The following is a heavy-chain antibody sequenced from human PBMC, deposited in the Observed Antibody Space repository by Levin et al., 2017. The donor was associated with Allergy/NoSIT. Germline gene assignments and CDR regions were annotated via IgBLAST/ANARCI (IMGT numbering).Heavy chain of an antibody. D-gene: IGHD2-15*01. J-gene: IGHJ4*02. CDR1: GGSISSGDYY. V-gene: IGHV4-30-4*01. Sequence: PSETLSLTCTVSGGSISSGDYYWSWIRQPPGTGLEWIVYIYYSGSTYYNPSLKSRVTISVDTSKNQFSLKLSSVTAADTAVYYCAREVVAATPEYFDYWGQGTLVTVSS. CDR2: IYYSGST. CDR3: AREVVAATPEYFDY.